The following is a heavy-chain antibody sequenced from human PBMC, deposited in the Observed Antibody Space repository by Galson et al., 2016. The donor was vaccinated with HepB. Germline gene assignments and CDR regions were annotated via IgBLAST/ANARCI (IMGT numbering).Heavy chain of an antibody. CDR1: GYTFASYG. V-gene: IGHV1-18*01. J-gene: IGHJ4*02. CDR3: ARDMLVTVFAY. CDR2: ISAYNGNT. Sequence: SVKVSCKASGYTFASYGISWVRQAPGQGLEWMGWISAYNGNTNYAQKLQGRVTMTTDTATSTAHMELRSLSSDDTAVYYCARDMLVTVFAYWGQGTLVTVSS. D-gene: IGHD2-21*02.